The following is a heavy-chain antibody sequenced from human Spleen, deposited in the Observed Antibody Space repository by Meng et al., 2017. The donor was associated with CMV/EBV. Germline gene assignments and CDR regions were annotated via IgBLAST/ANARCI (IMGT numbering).Heavy chain of an antibody. J-gene: IGHJ3*02. CDR3: TRDALRISMLGVAPPAFDI. Sequence: ASVKVSCKASGYTFTSYGINWVRQAPGQGLEWMGWISTYKDKTNYSQKLQGRLTMTTDTSTSTAYMELSSLRSDHTAIYYCTRDALRISMLGVAPPAFDIWGQGTMVTVSS. V-gene: IGHV1-18*01. CDR1: GYTFTSYG. D-gene: IGHD3-3*01. CDR2: ISTYKDKT.